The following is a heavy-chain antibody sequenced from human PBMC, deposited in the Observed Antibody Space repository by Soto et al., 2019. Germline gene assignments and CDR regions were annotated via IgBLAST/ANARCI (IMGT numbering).Heavy chain of an antibody. V-gene: IGHV4-61*03. CDR1: GGSANSVGYM. CDR2: ISYTGST. J-gene: IGHJ4*02. CDR3: ARISGAYGAIDF. D-gene: IGHD1-26*01. Sequence: PSETLSLTCNVSGGSANSVGYMWTWIRQPPGKGLEWIGYISYTGSTNYNPSLKSRLSISVDASKNRFSLKVSSMTSADSAVYYCARISGAYGAIDFWGQGTLVTVSS.